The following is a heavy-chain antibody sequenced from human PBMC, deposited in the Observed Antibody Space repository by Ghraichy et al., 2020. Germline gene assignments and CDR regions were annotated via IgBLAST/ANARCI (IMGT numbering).Heavy chain of an antibody. CDR1: GFTVSSNY. V-gene: IGHV3-53*01. D-gene: IGHD3-9*01. J-gene: IGHJ4*02. Sequence: GSLRLSCAASGFTVSSNYMSWVRQAPGKGLEWVSVIYSGGSTYYADSVKGRFTISRDNSKNTLYLQMNSLRAEDTAVYYCARVLYDILTGYLFDYWGQGTLVTVSS. CDR2: IYSGGST. CDR3: ARVLYDILTGYLFDY.